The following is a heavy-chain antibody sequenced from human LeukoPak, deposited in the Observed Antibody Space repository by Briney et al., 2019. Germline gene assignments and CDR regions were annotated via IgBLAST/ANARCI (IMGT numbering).Heavy chain of an antibody. J-gene: IGHJ6*02. CDR2: ISAYNGNT. Sequence: ASVKVSCKASGYTFTSYGISWVRQAPGQGLEWMGWISAYNGNTNYAQKFQGRVTMTRNTSISTAYMELSSLRSEDTAVYYCARADSQRLVGLYYYYYGMDVWGQGTTVTVSS. V-gene: IGHV1-18*01. CDR1: GYTFTSYG. CDR3: ARADSQRLVGLYYYYYGMDV. D-gene: IGHD6-13*01.